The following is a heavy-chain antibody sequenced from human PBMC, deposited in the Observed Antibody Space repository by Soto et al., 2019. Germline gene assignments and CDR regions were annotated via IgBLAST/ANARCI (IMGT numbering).Heavy chain of an antibody. CDR3: ARGLAILADYYGPYFDF. Sequence: QVQLVQSGAEVKKPGASVKVSCKASGYTFTRYGITWVRQAPGQGLEWMGSISAFNGNIKYAQKFPHRPTMTTDTSTRITYMELRRLRSDDTAVYYCARGLAILADYYGPYFDFWGQGTLVTVSS. CDR2: ISAFNGNI. CDR1: GYTFTRYG. D-gene: IGHD3-9*01. J-gene: IGHJ4*02. V-gene: IGHV1-18*01.